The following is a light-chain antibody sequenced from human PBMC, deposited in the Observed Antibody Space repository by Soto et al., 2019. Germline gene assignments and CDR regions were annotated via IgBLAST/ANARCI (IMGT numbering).Light chain of an antibody. Sequence: DIQMTQSPSSLSASVGDRVTITCRASQSISSYLNWYQQKPGKAPKLLIYAASSLQSGVPSRFSGSGSGTDFTPTISSLQPEDFATYYCQQSYSTLEFGQGTKVDIK. J-gene: IGKJ1*01. CDR3: QQSYSTLE. V-gene: IGKV1-39*01. CDR2: AAS. CDR1: QSISSY.